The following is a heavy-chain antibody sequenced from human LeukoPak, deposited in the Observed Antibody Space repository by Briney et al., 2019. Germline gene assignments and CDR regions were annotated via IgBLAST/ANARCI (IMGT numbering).Heavy chain of an antibody. D-gene: IGHD5-12*01. V-gene: IGHV3-74*01. CDR2: VNSDGTGT. CDR3: IRTLIVATSPYMDV. J-gene: IGHJ6*03. Sequence: PGGSLRLSCAASGFTFSSYWMHWVRQAPGKGLVWVSRVNSDGTGTTYADSVEGQFTISRDNAKNTVYLQMHSLRAEDTAIYYCIRTLIVATSPYMDVWGKGTTVTVSS. CDR1: GFTFSSYW.